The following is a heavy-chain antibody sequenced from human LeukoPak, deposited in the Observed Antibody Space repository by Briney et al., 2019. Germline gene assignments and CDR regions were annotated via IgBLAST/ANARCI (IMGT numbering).Heavy chain of an antibody. CDR1: GGSISSYY. J-gene: IGHJ5*02. CDR2: IYTSGST. CDR3: AREGDYYGSGSYYNRNWFDP. D-gene: IGHD3-10*01. V-gene: IGHV4-4*07. Sequence: SETLSLTCTVSGGSISSYYWSWIRQPPGKGLEWTGRIYTSGSTNYNPSLKSRVTMSVDTSKNQFSLKLSSVTAADTAVYYCAREGDYYGSGSYYNRNWFDPWGQGTLVTVSS.